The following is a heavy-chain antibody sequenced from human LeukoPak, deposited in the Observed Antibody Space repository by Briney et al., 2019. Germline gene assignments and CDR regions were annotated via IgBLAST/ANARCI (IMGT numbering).Heavy chain of an antibody. CDR2: MSYSGST. CDR3: ARAYCSGGTCYSSRGMFDP. D-gene: IGHD2-15*01. V-gene: IGHV4-59*01. Sequence: SETLSLTCNVSGGSISSYYWSWIRQPPGKGLEWIGYMSYSGSTNHNPSLKSRVTILGDTSKNQFSLKLSSVTAADTAVYYCARAYCSGGTCYSSRGMFDPWGQGTLVTVSS. J-gene: IGHJ5*02. CDR1: GGSISSYY.